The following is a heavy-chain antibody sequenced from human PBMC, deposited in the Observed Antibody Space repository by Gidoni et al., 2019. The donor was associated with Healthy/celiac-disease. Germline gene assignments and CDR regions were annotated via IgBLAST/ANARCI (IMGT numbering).Heavy chain of an antibody. D-gene: IGHD6-19*01. CDR1: GFTFSSYA. CDR2: SSGSGGST. CDR3: AKDGYSSGGTSLDY. Sequence: EGQLLGSGGGLVQPGGSLRLSCVASGFTFSSYAMRWVRQAAGKGLEWVLASSGSGGSTYDADYLKGRFTISRDNSKNTLYLQMNSLRAEDTAVYYCAKDGYSSGGTSLDYWGQGTLVTVSS. V-gene: IGHV3-23*01. J-gene: IGHJ4*02.